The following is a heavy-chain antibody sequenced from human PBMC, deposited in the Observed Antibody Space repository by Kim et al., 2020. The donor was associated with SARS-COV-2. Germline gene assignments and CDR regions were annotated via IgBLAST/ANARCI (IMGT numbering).Heavy chain of an antibody. V-gene: IGHV3-9*01. CDR2: ISWNSGSI. CDR1: GFTFGDHA. J-gene: IGHJ6*02. D-gene: IGHD3-16*01. CDR3: AKTQGMIYFAHSMDV. Sequence: GGSLRLSCAASGFTFGDHAMPWVRQAPGKGLEWVSGISWNSGSIGYADSVQGRFTISRDNAKNFLYLQMNSLRAEDTALYYCAKTQGMIYFAHSMDVWG.